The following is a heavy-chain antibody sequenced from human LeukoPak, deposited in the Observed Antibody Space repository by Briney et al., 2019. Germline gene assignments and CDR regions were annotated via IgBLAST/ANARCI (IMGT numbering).Heavy chain of an antibody. Sequence: ASVKVSCKASGYTFTGYYMHWVRQAPGQGLEWMGWINPNSGGTNYAQKFQGRVTMTRDTSISTAYMELSRLRSDDTAVYYCASQYCSGGSCYRYFGIDYWGQGTLVTVSS. CDR2: INPNSGGT. CDR3: ASQYCSGGSCYRYFGIDY. J-gene: IGHJ4*02. CDR1: GYTFTGYY. D-gene: IGHD2-15*01. V-gene: IGHV1-2*02.